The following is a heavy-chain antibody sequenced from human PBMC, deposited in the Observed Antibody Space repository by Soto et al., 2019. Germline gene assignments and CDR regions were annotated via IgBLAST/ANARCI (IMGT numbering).Heavy chain of an antibody. CDR2: ISYDGSNK. J-gene: IGHJ4*02. V-gene: IGHV3-30*18. Sequence: QVQLVESGGGVVQPGRSLRLSCAASGFTFSSYGMHWVRQAPGKGLEWVAVISYDGSNKYYADSVKGRFTISRDNSKNTLYLQMNSLRAEDTAVYYCAKDTWGAYTAMVPVDDYWGQGTLVTVSS. CDR1: GFTFSSYG. D-gene: IGHD5-18*01. CDR3: AKDTWGAYTAMVPVDDY.